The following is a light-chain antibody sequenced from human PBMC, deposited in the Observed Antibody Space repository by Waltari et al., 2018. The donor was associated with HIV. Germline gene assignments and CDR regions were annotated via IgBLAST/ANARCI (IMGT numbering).Light chain of an antibody. CDR3: QVWDSTTAI. CDR2: QDT. J-gene: IGLJ2*01. V-gene: IGLV3-1*01. CDR1: ELRATY. Sequence: SYELTQPPAVSVSPGQTASISCSGNELRATYVCWYQQKPGQSPVVIIYQDTRRPSGIPERFSGSTSGNTATLTISGTQIMDEADYYCQVWDSTTAIFGGGTKLTVL.